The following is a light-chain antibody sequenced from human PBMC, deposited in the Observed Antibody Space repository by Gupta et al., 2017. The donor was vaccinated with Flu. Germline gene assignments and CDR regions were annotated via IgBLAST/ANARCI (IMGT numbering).Light chain of an antibody. CDR3: QQDNIWPQT. Sequence: PATLSVSPGERATLSCRASQSVSSNLAWYQQKPGQAPRLLIYGASTRATGIPARFSGSGSGTXFTLIIXSLQSEDFAVYYCQQDNIWPQTFGXGTKVEIK. CDR2: GAS. V-gene: IGKV3-15*01. CDR1: QSVSSN. J-gene: IGKJ1*01.